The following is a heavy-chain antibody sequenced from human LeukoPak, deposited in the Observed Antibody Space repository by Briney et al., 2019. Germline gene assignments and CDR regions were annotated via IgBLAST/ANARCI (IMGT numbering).Heavy chain of an antibody. CDR3: AKDAQGTVTTFFDY. CDR1: GFTFSSYG. J-gene: IGHJ4*02. CDR2: IRYDGSNK. V-gene: IGHV3-30*02. D-gene: IGHD4-17*01. Sequence: PGGSLRLSCAASGFTFSSYGMHWVRQAPGKGLEWVAFIRYDGSNKYYADSVKGRFTISRDNSKNTLYLQMNSLRAEDTAVYYCAKDAQGTVTTFFDYWGQGTLVTVSS.